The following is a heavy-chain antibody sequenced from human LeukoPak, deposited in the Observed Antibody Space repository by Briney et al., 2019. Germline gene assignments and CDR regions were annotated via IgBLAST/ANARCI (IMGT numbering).Heavy chain of an antibody. CDR1: GFTFSSYG. Sequence: GRSLRLSCAASGFTFSSYGMHWVRQAPGKGLEWVAVISYDGSNKYYADSVKGRFTISRGNSKNTLYLQMNSLRAEDTAVYYCANLLRWEPYWGQGTLVTVSS. CDR2: ISYDGSNK. J-gene: IGHJ4*02. D-gene: IGHD4-23*01. V-gene: IGHV3-30*18. CDR3: ANLLRWEPY.